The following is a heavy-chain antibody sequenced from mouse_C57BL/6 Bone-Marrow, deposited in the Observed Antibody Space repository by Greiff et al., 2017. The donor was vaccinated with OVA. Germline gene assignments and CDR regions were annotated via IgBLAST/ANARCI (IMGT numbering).Heavy chain of an antibody. CDR2: IDPENGDT. CDR1: GFNIKDDY. Sequence: VQLQQSGAELVRPGASVKLSCTASGFNIKDDYMHWVKQRPEQGLEWIGWIDPENGDTEYASKFQGKATITADTSSNTAYLQLSSLTSEDTAVYYCTDHYGSSPYAMDYWGQGTSVTVSS. J-gene: IGHJ4*01. V-gene: IGHV14-4*01. D-gene: IGHD1-1*01. CDR3: TDHYGSSPYAMDY.